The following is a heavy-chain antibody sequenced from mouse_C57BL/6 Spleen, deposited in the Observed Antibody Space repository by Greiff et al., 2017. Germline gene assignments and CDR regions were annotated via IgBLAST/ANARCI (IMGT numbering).Heavy chain of an antibody. CDR2: ISSGGDYI. CDR1: GFTFSSYA. J-gene: IGHJ3*01. CDR3: TRARYGSSYGGFAY. V-gene: IGHV5-9-1*02. D-gene: IGHD1-1*01. Sequence: EVKLVESGAGLVKPGGSLKLSCAASGFTFSSYAMSWVRQTPEKRLEWVAYISSGGDYIYYADTVKGRFTISRDNARNTLYLQMSSLKSEDTAMYYCTRARYGSSYGGFAYWGQGTLVTVSA.